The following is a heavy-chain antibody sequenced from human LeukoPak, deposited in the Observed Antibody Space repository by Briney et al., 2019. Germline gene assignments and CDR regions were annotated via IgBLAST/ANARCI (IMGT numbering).Heavy chain of an antibody. D-gene: IGHD6-13*01. CDR3: ARDGVQYSSSGYAFDI. CDR2: TYYRSKWYN. Sequence: PSQTLSLTCAISGDSVSSNSAAWNWIRQSPSRGLEWLGRTYYRSKWYNDYAVSVKSRITINLDTSKNQFSLQLNSVTPEDTAVYYCARDGVQYSSSGYAFDIWGQGTMVTVSS. V-gene: IGHV6-1*01. J-gene: IGHJ3*02. CDR1: GDSVSSNSAA.